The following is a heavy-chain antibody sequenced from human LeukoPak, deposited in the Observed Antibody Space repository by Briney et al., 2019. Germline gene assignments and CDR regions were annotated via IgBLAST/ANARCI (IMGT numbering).Heavy chain of an antibody. CDR3: ARAAPNCGGNSWFDY. CDR2: ICSSSSYI. V-gene: IGHV3-21*01. Sequence: GGSLRLSCAASGFTFSSYSMNWVRQAPGKGLEWVSSICSSSSYIYYADSVKGRFTISRDNAKNSLYLQMNSLRAEDTAVYYCARAAPNCGGNSWFDYWGQGTLVTVSS. J-gene: IGHJ4*02. CDR1: GFTFSSYS. D-gene: IGHD4-23*01.